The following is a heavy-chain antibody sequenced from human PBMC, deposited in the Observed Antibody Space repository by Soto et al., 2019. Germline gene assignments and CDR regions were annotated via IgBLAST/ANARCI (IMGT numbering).Heavy chain of an antibody. D-gene: IGHD2-2*02. CDR3: ACSFTVQAAIGY. J-gene: IGHJ4*02. CDR1: GYTFTSYA. V-gene: IGHV1-3*01. CDR2: ITAGNGNT. Sequence: QGQLVQSGAEVKKPGASVTVSCKASGYTFTSYAMHWVRQAPGQRLEWMGWITAGNGNTKYSQKFQGRVTITRDTSASTAYMELSSLRSADTAVYYCACSFTVQAAIGYWGQGTLVTVSS.